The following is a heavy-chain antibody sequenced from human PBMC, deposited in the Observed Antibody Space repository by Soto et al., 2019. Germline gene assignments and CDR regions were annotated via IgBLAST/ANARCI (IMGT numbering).Heavy chain of an antibody. J-gene: IGHJ5*02. V-gene: IGHV1-18*01. CDR3: ARDLRNPRIQLWSHENWFDP. D-gene: IGHD5-18*01. Sequence: ASVKVSCKASGYTFTSYGISWVRQAPGQGLEWMGWISAYNGNTNYAQKLQGRVTMTTDTSTSTAYMELRSLRSDDTAVYYCARDLRNPRIQLWSHENWFDPWGQGTLVTVSS. CDR1: GYTFTSYG. CDR2: ISAYNGNT.